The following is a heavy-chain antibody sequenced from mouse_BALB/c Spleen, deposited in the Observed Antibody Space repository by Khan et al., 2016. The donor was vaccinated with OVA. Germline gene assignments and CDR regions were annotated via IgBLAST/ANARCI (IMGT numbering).Heavy chain of an antibody. CDR2: IYPGNSDT. V-gene: IGHV1-5*01. D-gene: IGHD1-3*01. Sequence: EVQLQESGTVLARPGASVKMSCKASGYSFTSYLIHWVKQRPGQGLEWIGDIYPGNSDTTYNQKFKDKAKLTAGTSANTAYMELSSLTNEDSAVYYCARGGYSSFAYWGQGNLVTVSA. CDR3: ARGGYSSFAY. CDR1: GYSFTSYL. J-gene: IGHJ3*01.